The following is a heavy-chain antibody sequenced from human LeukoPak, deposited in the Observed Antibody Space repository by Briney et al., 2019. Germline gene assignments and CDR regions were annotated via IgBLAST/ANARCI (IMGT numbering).Heavy chain of an antibody. CDR3: AKEEWLLAVYFDY. CDR1: GFTFSSYA. CDR2: ISGSGVST. J-gene: IGHJ4*02. D-gene: IGHD3-3*01. V-gene: IGHV3-23*01. Sequence: GRSLRLSCAASGFTFSSYAMHWVRQAPGKGLEWVSTISGSGVSTYYADSVKGQFTISRDNSKNTLYLQMNSLRAEDTAVYYCAKEEWLLAVYFDYWGQGTLVTVSS.